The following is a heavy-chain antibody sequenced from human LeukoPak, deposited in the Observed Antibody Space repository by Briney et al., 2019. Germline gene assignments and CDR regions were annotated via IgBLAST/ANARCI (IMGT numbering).Heavy chain of an antibody. J-gene: IGHJ3*02. V-gene: IGHV4-59*01. CDR2: INHSGST. CDR1: GDSIRSCY. CDR3: ASVAPYGGDEYDPSDI. Sequence: SETLSLTCTVFGDSIRSCYWSWIRQPPGKGLEWIGYINHSGSTNSNPALKSRVTISVDTSKNQFSLNLSSVTAADTAIYYCASVAPYGGDEYDPSDIWGQGTMVTVSS. D-gene: IGHD4-23*01.